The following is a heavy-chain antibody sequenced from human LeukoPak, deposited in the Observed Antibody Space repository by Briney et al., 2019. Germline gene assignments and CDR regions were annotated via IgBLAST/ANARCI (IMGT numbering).Heavy chain of an antibody. D-gene: IGHD6-13*01. CDR1: GFTFSRYY. CDR3: TRVFVGDEYSSSGY. J-gene: IGHJ4*02. V-gene: IGHV3-74*01. CDR2: INSDGSST. Sequence: GGSLTLSCAASGFTFSRYYMHWVRQAPGKGLVWVSRINSDGSSTTYADSVKGRFTISRDNAKNTLYLQMNSLKVEDTAVYYCTRVFVGDEYSSSGYWGQGTLVTVSP.